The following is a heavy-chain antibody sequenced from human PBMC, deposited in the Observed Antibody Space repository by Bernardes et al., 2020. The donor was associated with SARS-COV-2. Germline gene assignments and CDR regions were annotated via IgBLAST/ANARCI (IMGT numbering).Heavy chain of an antibody. J-gene: IGHJ6*02. V-gene: IGHV1-18*01. CDR3: ARDEEYYYYHGMDV. CDR1: GYTFINYG. Sequence: ASVKVSCKASGYTFINYGISWVRQAPGQGLEWMGWISGYNGNTNYAQKVQGRVVMTTETSTSTAYMELRSLRSDDTAVYYCARDEEYYYYHGMDVWGQGTTVTVSS. CDR2: ISGYNGNT.